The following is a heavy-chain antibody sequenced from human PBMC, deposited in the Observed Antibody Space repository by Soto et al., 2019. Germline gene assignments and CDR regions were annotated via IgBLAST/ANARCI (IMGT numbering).Heavy chain of an antibody. D-gene: IGHD5-18*01. CDR2: IYYSGST. V-gene: IGHV4-59*01. Sequence: SETLSLTCTVSGGSISSYYWSWIRQPPGKGLEWIGYIYYSGSTNYNPSLKSRVTISVDTSKNQFSLKLSSVTAADTAVYYCARVIDRQLLSARYYYGMDVWGQGTTVTVSS. CDR3: ARVIDRQLLSARYYYGMDV. CDR1: GGSISSYY. J-gene: IGHJ6*02.